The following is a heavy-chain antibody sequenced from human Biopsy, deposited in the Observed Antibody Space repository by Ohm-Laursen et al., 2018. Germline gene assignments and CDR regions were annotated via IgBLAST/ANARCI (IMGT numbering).Heavy chain of an antibody. CDR3: ARHGSQGYCTGGSCVDY. CDR1: GGSISSNYYY. V-gene: IGHV4-39*01. CDR2: IYYRGNT. J-gene: IGHJ4*02. D-gene: IGHD2-15*01. Sequence: GTLSLTWTVSGGSISSNYYYWGWIRQPPGKGLEWIGSIYYRGNTNYNPSLKSRVTISVDTSKNQFSLKLSSATAADTAVFYCARHGSQGYCTGGSCVDYWGREPWSPSPQ.